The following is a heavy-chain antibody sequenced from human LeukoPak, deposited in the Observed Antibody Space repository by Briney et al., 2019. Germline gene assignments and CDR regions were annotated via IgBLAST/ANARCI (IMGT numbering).Heavy chain of an antibody. CDR2: ISYDGSNK. CDR3: AKELQLVDEIYYYYYGMDV. Sequence: PGGSLRLSCAASGFTFSSYGMPWVRQAPGKGLEWVAVISYDGSNKYYADSVKGRFTISRDNSKNTLYLQMNSLRAEDTAVYYCAKELQLVDEIYYYYYGMDVWGQGTTVTVSS. CDR1: GFTFSSYG. D-gene: IGHD6-6*01. V-gene: IGHV3-30*18. J-gene: IGHJ6*02.